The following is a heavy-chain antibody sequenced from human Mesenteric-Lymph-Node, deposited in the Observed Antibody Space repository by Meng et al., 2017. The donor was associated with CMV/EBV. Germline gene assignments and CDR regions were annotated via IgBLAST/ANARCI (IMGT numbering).Heavy chain of an antibody. V-gene: IGHV3-21*01. CDR3: ARSADFWNDYNYRNNGMDV. J-gene: IGHJ6*02. Sequence: GGSLRLSCADSGFTFISFSMNWVRQAPGKGLQWVSFLSSGSTYIDYADSVKGRFTISRDNAKNTVYLQMNNLRAEDTAVYYCARSADFWNDYNYRNNGMDVWGQGTTVTVSS. CDR1: GFTFISFS. CDR2: LSSGSTYI. D-gene: IGHD3-3*01.